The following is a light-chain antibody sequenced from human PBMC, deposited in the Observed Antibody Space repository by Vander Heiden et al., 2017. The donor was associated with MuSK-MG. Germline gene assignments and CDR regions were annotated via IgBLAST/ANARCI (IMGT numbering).Light chain of an antibody. J-gene: IGKJ4*01. Sequence: DIVMTQSPDSLAVSLGERATINCKSSQSVLYSSNNKNYLAWYQQKPGQPPKLLIYWASTREAVVPDRFSGSGYGTDFTLTISSRQAEDVAVYYCQQYESNPSLTFSGGTKMEIK. V-gene: IGKV4-1*01. CDR1: QSVLYSSNNKNY. CDR2: WAS. CDR3: QQYESNPSLT.